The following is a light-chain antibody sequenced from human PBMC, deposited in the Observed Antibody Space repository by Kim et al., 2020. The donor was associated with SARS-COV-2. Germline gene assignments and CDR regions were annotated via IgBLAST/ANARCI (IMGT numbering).Light chain of an antibody. J-gene: IGLJ7*01. Sequence: SSELTQDPAVSVALGQTVRITCQGDSLRSYYASWYQQKPGQAPVLVIYGKNNRPSGIPDRFSGSSSGNTASLTITGAQAEDVADYYCNSRDSSGNHAVFG. V-gene: IGLV3-19*01. CDR1: SLRSYY. CDR2: GKN. CDR3: NSRDSSGNHAV.